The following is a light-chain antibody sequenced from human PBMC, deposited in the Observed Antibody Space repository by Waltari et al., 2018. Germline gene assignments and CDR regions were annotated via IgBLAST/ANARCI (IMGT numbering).Light chain of an antibody. Sequence: DIVMTQSPDSLAVSLGERATINCNSSQSVLYSSNKQNYLAWFQQKPGQPPHLLIYWASTRESGVPDRFSGSGSGTDFTLTISSLQAEDVAVYYCQQYYSTPYTFGQGTKLEIK. CDR1: QSVLYSSNKQNY. V-gene: IGKV4-1*01. J-gene: IGKJ2*01. CDR3: QQYYSTPYT. CDR2: WAS.